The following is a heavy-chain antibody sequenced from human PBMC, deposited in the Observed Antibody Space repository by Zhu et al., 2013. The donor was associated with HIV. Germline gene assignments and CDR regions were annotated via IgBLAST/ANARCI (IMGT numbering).Heavy chain of an antibody. J-gene: IGHJ5*02. CDR3: ARDWSGWGSWFDP. CDR2: INPSGGST. Sequence: QVQLVQSGAEVKKPGASVKVSCKASGYTFIAHYMHWVRQAPGQGLEWMGIINPSGGSTSYAQKFQGRVTMTRDTSISTAYMELSRLRSDDTAVYYCARDWSGWGSWFDPWGQGTLVTVSS. CDR1: GYTFIAHY. V-gene: IGHV1-2*02. D-gene: IGHD3-3*01.